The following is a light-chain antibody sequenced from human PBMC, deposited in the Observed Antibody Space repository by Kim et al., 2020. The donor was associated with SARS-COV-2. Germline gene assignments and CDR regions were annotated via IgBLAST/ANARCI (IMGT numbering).Light chain of an antibody. V-gene: IGKV1-12*01. J-gene: IGKJ1*01. CDR2: AAS. CDR3: QQTNSFPWS. Sequence: ASVGDRVTITCRASQNSNNRLAWYQQKPGKAPTLLIYAASSVQSGVPSRFSGSRSEPDFTLTISSLQPEDFATFYCQQTNSFPWSFSQGTKVDIK. CDR1: QNSNNR.